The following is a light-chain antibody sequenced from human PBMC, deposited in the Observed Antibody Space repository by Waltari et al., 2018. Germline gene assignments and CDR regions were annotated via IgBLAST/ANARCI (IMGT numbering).Light chain of an antibody. CDR3: QQYYSIPPA. Sequence: DIVMTQSPDSLAVSLGERATINCKSSQRVLYSSNNKNYLAWYQQKPGQPPKLLIYWASTRESGVPDRFSGSGSETDFTLTISSLQAEDVAVYYCQQYYSIPPAFGQGTKLEIQ. CDR1: QRVLYSSNNKNY. J-gene: IGKJ2*01. CDR2: WAS. V-gene: IGKV4-1*01.